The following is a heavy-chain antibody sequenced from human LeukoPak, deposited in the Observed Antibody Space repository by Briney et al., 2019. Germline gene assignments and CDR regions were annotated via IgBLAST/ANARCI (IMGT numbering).Heavy chain of an antibody. J-gene: IGHJ4*02. CDR1: GFTFSNYG. CDR2: ISYDGSNK. D-gene: IGHD3-22*01. Sequence: GGSLRLSCAASGFTFSNYGMHWVRQAPGKGLEWVAVISYDGSNKYYADSVKGRFTISRDNSKKMLFLQMTSLRAEDTAVYCCAKKTPGNYPYDYWGQGTLVTVSP. V-gene: IGHV3-30*18. CDR3: AKKTPGNYPYDY.